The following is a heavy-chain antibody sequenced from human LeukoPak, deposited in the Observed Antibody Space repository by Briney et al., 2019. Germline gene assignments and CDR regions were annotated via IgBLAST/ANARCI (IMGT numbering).Heavy chain of an antibody. J-gene: IGHJ4*02. Sequence: GGSLRLSCAASGFTFSSYAMSWVRQAPGKGLEWVTAISGSGGSTYYADSVKGRFTISRDNSKNTLYLQMNSLRAEDTAVYYCAECLGSSGWSVSSYYFDYWGQGTLVTVSS. CDR3: AECLGSSGWSVSSYYFDY. CDR1: GFTFSSYA. V-gene: IGHV3-23*01. D-gene: IGHD6-19*01. CDR2: ISGSGGST.